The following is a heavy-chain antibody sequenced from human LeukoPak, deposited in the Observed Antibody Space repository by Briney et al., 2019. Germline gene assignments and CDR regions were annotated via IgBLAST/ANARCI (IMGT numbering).Heavy chain of an antibody. D-gene: IGHD4-17*01. CDR1: GFTFSNYA. V-gene: IGHV1-3*01. CDR2: INAGNGNT. Sequence: GGSLRLSCAASGFTFSNYAMHWVRQAPGQRLEWMGWINAGNGNTKYSQKFQGRVTITRDTSASTAYMELSSLRSEDTAVYYCARSGDYGWYFDYWGQGTLVTVSS. J-gene: IGHJ4*02. CDR3: ARSGDYGWYFDY.